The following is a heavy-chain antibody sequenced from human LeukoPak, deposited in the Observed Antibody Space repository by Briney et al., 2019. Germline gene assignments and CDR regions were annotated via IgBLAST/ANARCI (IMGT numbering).Heavy chain of an antibody. V-gene: IGHV3-30*04. CDR2: ISSDGHHK. CDR1: GFTLSGYN. D-gene: IGHD5-24*01. J-gene: IGHJ4*02. CDR3: ARGVDTTTINELNY. Sequence: GGSLRLSCAASGFTLSGYNVHWVRQAPGQGLEWVAVISSDGHHKYYTDSVKGRFSISRDISKNTLYLQMSSLRAEDTAVYYCARGVDTTTINELNYWGQGTLVTVSS.